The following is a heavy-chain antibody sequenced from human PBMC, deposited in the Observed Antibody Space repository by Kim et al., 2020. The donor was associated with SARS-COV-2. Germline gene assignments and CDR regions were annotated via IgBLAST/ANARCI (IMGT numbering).Heavy chain of an antibody. D-gene: IGHD7-27*01. J-gene: IGHJ4*02. CDR3: TRLPRLGTTFDE. CDR2: VYHSGGT. CDR1: GGSVTSSSHC. Sequence: SETLSLTCAVTGGSVTSSSHCWGWVRQPPARGLEWLATVYHSGGTYYNPSLKNRVAISVDTSKNQFSLTLASVTAADTAIYFCTRLPRLGTTFDEWGQGTLVAVSS. V-gene: IGHV4-39*01.